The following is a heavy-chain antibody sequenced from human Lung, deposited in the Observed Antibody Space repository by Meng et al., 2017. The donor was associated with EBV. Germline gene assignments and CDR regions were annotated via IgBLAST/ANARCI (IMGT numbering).Heavy chain of an antibody. CDR2: LIPMSDAP. V-gene: IGHV1-69*01. Sequence: QVQLVQSGAEVKKPGSSVKVSCKTSGGTFRSDAISWVRQAPGQGLEWMGGLIPMSDAPHYAQKFQGRVTITADESTSTAYMELSSLRSEDTAVYYCARDYYGSYWYFDLWGRGTLVTVSS. CDR1: GGTFRSDA. D-gene: IGHD3-10*01. CDR3: ARDYYGSYWYFDL. J-gene: IGHJ2*01.